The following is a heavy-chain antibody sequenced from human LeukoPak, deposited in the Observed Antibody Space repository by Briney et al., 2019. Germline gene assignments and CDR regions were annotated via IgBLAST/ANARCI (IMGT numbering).Heavy chain of an antibody. J-gene: IGHJ4*02. CDR1: GGSINSSSYY. CDR2: IYYGGST. CDR3: ALGGDILTGYSI. V-gene: IGHV4-39*01. D-gene: IGHD3-9*01. Sequence: SETLSLTCAVSGGSINSSSYYWGWIRQPPGKGLEWIGSIYYGGSTYYNPSLKSRVTISVDTSTNQFSLKLSSVTAADTAVYYCALGGDILTGYSIWGQGTLVTVSS.